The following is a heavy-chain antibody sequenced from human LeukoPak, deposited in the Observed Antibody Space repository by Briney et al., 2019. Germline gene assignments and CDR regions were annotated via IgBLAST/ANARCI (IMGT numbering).Heavy chain of an antibody. Sequence: PGGSLSLSLLASRLTRSSYDMSGVRQAPGKGLEWVSYISSSSGIFYADSVKGRFTISRDNAKNSLYLQMNSLRAEDTAVYYCARGFSYWGQGTLVTVSS. CDR3: ARGFSY. V-gene: IGHV3-48*03. CDR2: ISSSSGI. J-gene: IGHJ4*02. CDR1: RLTRSSYD.